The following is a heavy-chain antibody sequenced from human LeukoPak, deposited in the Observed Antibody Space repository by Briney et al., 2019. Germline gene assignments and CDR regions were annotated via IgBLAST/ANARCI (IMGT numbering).Heavy chain of an antibody. J-gene: IGHJ4*02. CDR3: ARQTTTYDYGDYRGLYYFDY. V-gene: IGHV4-31*03. Sequence: SQTLSLTCTVSGGSISSGGYYWSWIRQHPGKGLEWIGYIYYSGSTYYNPSLKSRVTISVDTSKNQFSLKLSSVTAADTAVYYCARQTTTYDYGDYRGLYYFDYWGQGTLVTVSS. CDR1: GGSISSGGYY. CDR2: IYYSGST. D-gene: IGHD4-17*01.